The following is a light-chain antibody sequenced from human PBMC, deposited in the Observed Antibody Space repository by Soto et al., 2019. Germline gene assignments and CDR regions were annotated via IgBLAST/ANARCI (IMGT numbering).Light chain of an antibody. Sequence: EIVFTQSPATLSVSPGERVTLSCRASQGVSSNLAWYQQKPGQAPRLLIYGASSRPGGIPDRFSGSGSGTDFTLTIPRLEPEDFAVYYCQQYGSSPYTFGQGTKVDIK. J-gene: IGKJ2*01. CDR2: GAS. CDR3: QQYGSSPYT. CDR1: QGVSSN. V-gene: IGKV3-20*01.